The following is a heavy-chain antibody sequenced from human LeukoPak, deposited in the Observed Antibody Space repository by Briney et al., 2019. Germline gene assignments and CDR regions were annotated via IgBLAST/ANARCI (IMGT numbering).Heavy chain of an antibody. J-gene: IGHJ5*02. CDR1: GYSFTSYW. Sequence: GESLKISCKGSGYSFTSYWIGWVRQMPGKGLEWMWIIYPRDSDTRYSPSFQGRVTISADKSISTAYLQWISLKASDTAMYYCARGDLFLWLGEKRVWFDPWGQGTLVTVSS. CDR2: IYPRDSDT. D-gene: IGHD3-10*01. V-gene: IGHV5-51*01. CDR3: ARGDLFLWLGEKRVWFDP.